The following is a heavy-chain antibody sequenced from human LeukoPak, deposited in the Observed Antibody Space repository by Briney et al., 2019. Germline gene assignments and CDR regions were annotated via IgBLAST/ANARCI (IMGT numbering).Heavy chain of an antibody. CDR1: GFTFNRYW. V-gene: IGHV3-74*01. J-gene: IGHJ4*02. CDR3: ARGRGTIYMFDY. CDR2: INSDGSST. Sequence: QPGGSLRLSCAASGFTFNRYWMRWVRQVPGKGLVWVSRINSDGSSTTYADSVKGRFTISRDNARNTLYPQMNSLRAEDTAVYYCARGRGTIYMFDYWGQGTLVTVSS. D-gene: IGHD2/OR15-2a*01.